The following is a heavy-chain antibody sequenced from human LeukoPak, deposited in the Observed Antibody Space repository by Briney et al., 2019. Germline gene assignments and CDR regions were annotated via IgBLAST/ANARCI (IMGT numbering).Heavy chain of an antibody. V-gene: IGHV4-34*01. D-gene: IGHD3-16*01. CDR3: ARTRGMSY. CDR2: INHSGST. CDR1: GGAFSGYY. Sequence: KPSETLSPTCAVYGGAFSGYYWSWIRQPPGKGLEWIGEINHSGSTNYNPSLKSRVTISVDTSKNQCSLKLSSVTAADTAVYYCARTRGMSYWGQGTLVTVSS. J-gene: IGHJ4*02.